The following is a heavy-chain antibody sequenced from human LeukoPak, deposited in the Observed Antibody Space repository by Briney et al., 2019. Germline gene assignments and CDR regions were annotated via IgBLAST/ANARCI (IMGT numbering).Heavy chain of an antibody. D-gene: IGHD1-26*01. V-gene: IGHV1-8*01. J-gene: IGHJ4*02. CDR1: GYTFTNFD. CDR3: ARVGYSNSYDY. CDR2: MNPNTGNA. Sequence: ASVKVSCQTSGYTFTNFDINWVRQATGQGLEWMGWMNPNTGNAGYAQKFQDRVTITWDASISTAYMDLSSLRSEDTAVYYCARVGYSNSYDYWGQGTQVTVSS.